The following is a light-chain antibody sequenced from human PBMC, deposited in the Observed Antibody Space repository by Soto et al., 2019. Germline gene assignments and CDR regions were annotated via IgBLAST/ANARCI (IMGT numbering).Light chain of an antibody. CDR2: RAS. V-gene: IGKV1-39*01. CDR1: QTISTF. CDR3: QQSYSSPPWT. Sequence: DIQMTQSPSSLSASVGDRVTISCRASQTISTFLNWYQQKPGTAPRLLIYRASSVNSGVPPRFSGSGSGRDFTLTISSLRPEDIATYFCQQSYSSPPWTFVQGTKVDIK. J-gene: IGKJ1*01.